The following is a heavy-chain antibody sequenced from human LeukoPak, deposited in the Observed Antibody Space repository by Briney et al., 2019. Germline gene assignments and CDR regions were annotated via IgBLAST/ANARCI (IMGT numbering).Heavy chain of an antibody. CDR1: GFTFSSYG. D-gene: IGHD3-10*01. CDR2: IWYGGSNK. Sequence: TGRSLRLSCAASGFTFSSYGMHWVRQAPGKGLEWVAVIWYGGSNKYYADSVKGRFTISRDNSKNTLYLQMNCLRAEDTAVYYCAKVLMVRGVITPLDYWGQGTLVTVSS. CDR3: AKVLMVRGVITPLDY. V-gene: IGHV3-30*18. J-gene: IGHJ4*02.